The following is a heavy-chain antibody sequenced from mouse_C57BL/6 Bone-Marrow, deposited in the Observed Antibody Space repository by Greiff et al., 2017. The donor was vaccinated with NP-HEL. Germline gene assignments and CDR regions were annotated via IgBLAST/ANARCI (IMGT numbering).Heavy chain of an antibody. V-gene: IGHV1-19*01. Sequence: VQLKESGPVLVKPGASVKMSCKASGYTFTDYYMNWVKQSHGKSLEWIGVINPYNGGTSYNQKFKGKATLTVDKSSSTAYMELNSLTSEDSAVYYCARKTTVVATRYFDYWGQGTTLTVSS. CDR2: INPYNGGT. CDR3: ARKTTVVATRYFDY. J-gene: IGHJ2*01. CDR1: GYTFTDYY. D-gene: IGHD1-1*01.